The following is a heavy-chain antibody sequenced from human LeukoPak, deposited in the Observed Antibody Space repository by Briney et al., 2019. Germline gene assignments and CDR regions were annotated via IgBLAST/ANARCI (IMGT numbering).Heavy chain of an antibody. CDR3: ARAPTYYYDSSGYYQGGNWSDP. D-gene: IGHD3-22*01. CDR2: IYYSGST. Sequence: PSETLSLTCTVSGGSISSGGYYWSWIRQHPGKGLEWIGYIYYSGSTYYNPSLKSRVTISVDTSKNQFSLKLSSVTAADTAVYYCARAPTYYYDSSGYYQGGNWSDPWGQGTLVTVST. CDR1: GGSISSGGYY. J-gene: IGHJ5*02. V-gene: IGHV4-31*03.